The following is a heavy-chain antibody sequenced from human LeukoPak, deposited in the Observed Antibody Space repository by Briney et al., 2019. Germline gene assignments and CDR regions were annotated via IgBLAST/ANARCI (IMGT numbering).Heavy chain of an antibody. Sequence: GASVKVSCKASGYTFTSYGISWVRQAPGQGLEWMGWISAYNGNTNYAQKLQGRVTMTTDTSTSTAYMELRSLRSDDTAVYYCARVTLRLGNYYHPHWFDSWGQGALVTVSS. J-gene: IGHJ5*01. CDR1: GYTFTSYG. D-gene: IGHD3-10*01. CDR2: ISAYNGNT. CDR3: ARVTLRLGNYYHPHWFDS. V-gene: IGHV1-18*01.